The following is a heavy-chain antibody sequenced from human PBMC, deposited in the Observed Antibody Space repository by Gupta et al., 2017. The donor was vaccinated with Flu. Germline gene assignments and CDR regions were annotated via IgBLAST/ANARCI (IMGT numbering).Heavy chain of an antibody. V-gene: IGHV1-46*01. CDR3: VSELASTGMLVY. D-gene: IGHD3-10*01. Sequence: QEQVVQSGAEVKKPGASVKVSCEASGYTFTNHYMHWVRQAPGQGLEWMGVISPRGDSTRYAQKFQGRVTVTRDTSTSTVYMELNSLGSEDTAVYYCVSELASTGMLVYWGQGTLVTVSS. J-gene: IGHJ4*02. CDR1: GYTFTNHY. CDR2: ISPRGDST.